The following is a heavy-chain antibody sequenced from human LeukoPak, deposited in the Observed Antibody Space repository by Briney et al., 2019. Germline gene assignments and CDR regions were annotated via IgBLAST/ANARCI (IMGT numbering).Heavy chain of an antibody. V-gene: IGHV1-18*01. CDR1: GYTFATYG. CDR2: ISANNGKT. CDR3: AKVAGDRLDS. J-gene: IGHJ4*02. Sequence: VKVSCKASGYTFATYGFCWVRQAPGHGLEWMGWISANNGKTKFAQKFQGRVTMTTDTSTTTAYMELTSPRPDDTAVYYCAKVAGDRLDSWGQGTLVTVSS. D-gene: IGHD6-13*01.